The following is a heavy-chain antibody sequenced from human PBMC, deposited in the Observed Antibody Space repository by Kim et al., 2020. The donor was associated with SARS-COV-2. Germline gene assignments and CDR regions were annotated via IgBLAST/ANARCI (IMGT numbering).Heavy chain of an antibody. CDR3: ARHQYYDYVWGSYRYAPYYYGMDV. J-gene: IGHJ6*02. CDR2: IYYSGST. V-gene: IGHV4-39*01. Sequence: SETLSLTCTVSGGSISSSSYYWGWIRQPPGKGLEWIGSIYYSGSTYYNPSLKSRVTISVDTSKNQFSLKLSSVTAADTAVYYCARHQYYDYVWGSYRYAPYYYGMDVWGQGTTVTVSS. CDR1: GGSISSSSYY. D-gene: IGHD3-16*02.